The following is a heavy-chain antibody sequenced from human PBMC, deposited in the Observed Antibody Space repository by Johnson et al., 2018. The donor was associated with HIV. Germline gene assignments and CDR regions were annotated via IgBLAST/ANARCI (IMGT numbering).Heavy chain of an antibody. V-gene: IGHV3-53*01. J-gene: IGHJ3*02. Sequence: MLLVESGGGLIQPGGSLRLSCAASGFTVSSNYMSWVRQAPGKGLAWVSVIYSGGSPYYADSVKGRFTISRDNSKNTLYLQMNSLRAEDTAVYYCARVGLTGAQTGDAFDIWGQGTMVTVSS. D-gene: IGHD7-27*01. CDR1: GFTVSSNY. CDR3: ARVGLTGAQTGDAFDI. CDR2: IYSGGSP.